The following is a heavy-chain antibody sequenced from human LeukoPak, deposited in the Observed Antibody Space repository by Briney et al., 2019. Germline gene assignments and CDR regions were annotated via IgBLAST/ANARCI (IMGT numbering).Heavy chain of an antibody. V-gene: IGHV1-46*01. D-gene: IGHD2-2*01. J-gene: IGHJ4*02. CDR2: INPSGGT. CDR3: ARDLGHCSSTSCPY. Sequence: GASVKVSCTASGYTFTGYYLHWVRQAPGQGLEWMGWINPSGGTTYAQKFQGRVTLTRDMSTSTDYLELSSLRSEDTAVYYCARDLGHCSSTSCPYWGQGTLVTVSS. CDR1: GYTFTGYY.